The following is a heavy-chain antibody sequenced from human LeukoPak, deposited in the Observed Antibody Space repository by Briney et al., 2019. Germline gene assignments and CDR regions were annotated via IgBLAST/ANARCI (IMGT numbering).Heavy chain of an antibody. D-gene: IGHD5-24*01. CDR3: ARGRWLQADAFDI. CDR1: GGSVSSYY. Sequence: SETLSLTCTVSGGSVSSYYWSWMRQSPGKGLEWIGYVYYIGSTNYNPSLKSRVTISVDTSKNQFSLKLSSVTAAETAVYYCARGRWLQADAFDIWGQGTMVTVSS. V-gene: IGHV4-59*02. J-gene: IGHJ3*02. CDR2: VYYIGST.